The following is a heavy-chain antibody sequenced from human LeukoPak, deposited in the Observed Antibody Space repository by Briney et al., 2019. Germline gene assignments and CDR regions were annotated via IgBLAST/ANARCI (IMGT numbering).Heavy chain of an antibody. CDR3: TRLKAGSRYRSPRDY. J-gene: IGHJ4*02. Sequence: GESLKISCKTSGFTFTTYWIGCVRQMPGKGLEWMGIIYPGDSNTIYSPSLEVQVTISVDKSISTAYLQWNTLKASDTAMYFCTRLKAGSRYRSPRDYWGQGTLVTVSS. V-gene: IGHV5-51*01. CDR2: IYPGDSNT. CDR1: GFTFTTYW. D-gene: IGHD3-16*02.